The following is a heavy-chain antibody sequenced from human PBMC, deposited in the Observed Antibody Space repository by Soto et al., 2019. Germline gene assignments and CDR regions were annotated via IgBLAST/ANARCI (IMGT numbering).Heavy chain of an antibody. CDR3: ARDTNWARDAFDI. V-gene: IGHV1-2*02. CDR2: INPNSGGT. Sequence: ASVKVSCKASGYTFTGYYMHWVRQAPGQGLEWMGWINPNSGGTNYAQKFQGRVTMTRDTSTSTAYMELSSLRSDDTAVYYCARDTNWARDAFDIWGQGTMVTVSS. D-gene: IGHD3-16*01. CDR1: GYTFTGYY. J-gene: IGHJ3*02.